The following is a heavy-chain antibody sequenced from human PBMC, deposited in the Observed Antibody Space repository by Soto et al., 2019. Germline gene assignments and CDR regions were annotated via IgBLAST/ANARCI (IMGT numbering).Heavy chain of an antibody. J-gene: IGHJ4*02. CDR1: GYTFTRYD. D-gene: IGHD2-15*01. V-gene: IGHV1-8*01. Sequence: QVQLVQSGAEVKNPGASVKLSCKTSGYTFTRYDINWVRQAPGQGLEWVGWTNPKSGYTGSAQKLQGRITMTRDSSITTAYMEMNSLTSDDTAVYYCARTDGSLDSWGQGTLVTVSS. CDR2: TNPKSGYT. CDR3: ARTDGSLDS.